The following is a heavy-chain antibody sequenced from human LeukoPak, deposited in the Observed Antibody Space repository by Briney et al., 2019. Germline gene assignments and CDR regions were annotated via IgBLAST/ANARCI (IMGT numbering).Heavy chain of an antibody. Sequence: GGFLRLSCAASGFTFSSYAMSWVRQAPGKGLEWVSAISGSGGSTYYADSVKGRFTISRDNSKNTLYLQMNSLRAEDTAVYYCAKSLVLLWFGEFDYWGQGTLVTVSS. V-gene: IGHV3-23*01. D-gene: IGHD3-10*01. CDR1: GFTFSSYA. CDR3: AKSLVLLWFGEFDY. CDR2: ISGSGGST. J-gene: IGHJ4*02.